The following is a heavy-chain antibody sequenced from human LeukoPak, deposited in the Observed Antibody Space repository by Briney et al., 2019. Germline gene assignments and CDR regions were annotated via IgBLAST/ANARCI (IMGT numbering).Heavy chain of an antibody. J-gene: IGHJ5*02. CDR3: AKDPVFWTATDP. D-gene: IGHD3/OR15-3a*01. CDR1: GFTVSSNY. CDR2: IYSGGST. V-gene: IGHV3-53*01. Sequence: GSLRLSCAASGFTVSSNYMSWVRQAPGKGLEWVSVIYSGGSTYYADSVKGRFTISRDNSKNTLYLQMNSLRAEDTAVYYCAKDPVFWTATDPWGQGTLVTVSS.